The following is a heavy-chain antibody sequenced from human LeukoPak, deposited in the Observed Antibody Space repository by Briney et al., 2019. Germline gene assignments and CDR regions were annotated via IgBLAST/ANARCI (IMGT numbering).Heavy chain of an antibody. V-gene: IGHV3-64D*06. CDR1: GFTFSTYA. CDR2: ISSNGGKT. D-gene: IGHD3-9*01. Sequence: PGGSLRLSCSASGFTFSTYAMHWVRQAPGKGLEYVSDISSNGGKTDYVDSVKGRFTISRDNSKNTLYLQMSSLRAEDTAVYYCVKPFFDILTGCYQLNDYWGQGTLVTVSS. CDR3: VKPFFDILTGCYQLNDY. J-gene: IGHJ4*02.